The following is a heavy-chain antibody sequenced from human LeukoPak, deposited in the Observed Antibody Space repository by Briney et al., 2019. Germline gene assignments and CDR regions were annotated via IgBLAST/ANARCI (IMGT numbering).Heavy chain of an antibody. CDR1: GFTFSGYS. CDR2: ISSSSINI. D-gene: IGHD1-1*01. CDR3: ARDSIQLWPNAIDF. V-gene: IGHV3-48*01. J-gene: IGHJ4*02. Sequence: GGSLRLSCATSGFTFSGYSMNWVRQAPGKGLEWISYISSSSINIHYGDSVKGRFTISRDNAENSLYLQMNSLRAEDTAVYYCARDSIQLWPNAIDFWGQGTLVTVSS.